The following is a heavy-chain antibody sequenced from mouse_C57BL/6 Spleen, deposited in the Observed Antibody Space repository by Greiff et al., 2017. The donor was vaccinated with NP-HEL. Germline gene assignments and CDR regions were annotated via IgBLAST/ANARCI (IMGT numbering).Heavy chain of an antibody. J-gene: IGHJ2*01. CDR3: ARKPHDGYYDDY. CDR2: ILPGSGST. CDR1: GYTFTGYW. V-gene: IGHV1-9*01. D-gene: IGHD2-3*01. Sequence: VQLQQSGAELMKPGASVKLSCKATGYTFTGYWIEWVQQRPGHGLEWIGKILPGSGSTNYNEKFKGKATFTADKYSNTAYMQISSLTTEDSAIDYRARKPHDGYYDDYWGQGTTLTVSS.